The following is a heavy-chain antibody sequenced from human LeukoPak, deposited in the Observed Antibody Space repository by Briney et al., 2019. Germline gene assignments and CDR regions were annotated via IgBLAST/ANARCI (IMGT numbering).Heavy chain of an antibody. CDR3: AKSVPAIRGEIDY. D-gene: IGHD3-10*01. V-gene: IGHV4-34*01. CDR1: GGSFSGYY. Sequence: PSETLSLTCAVYGGSFSGYYWSWIRQPPGKGLEWIGEINHSGSTNYNPSLKSRVTISVDTSKNQFSLKLSSVTAADTAVYYCAKSVPAIRGEIDYWGQGTLVTVSS. J-gene: IGHJ4*02. CDR2: INHSGST.